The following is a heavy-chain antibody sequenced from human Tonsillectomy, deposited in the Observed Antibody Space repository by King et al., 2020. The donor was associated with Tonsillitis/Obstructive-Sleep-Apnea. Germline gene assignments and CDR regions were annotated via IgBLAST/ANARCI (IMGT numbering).Heavy chain of an antibody. CDR1: GGSFSGYY. V-gene: IGHV4-34*01. CDR3: ARGEYFQH. J-gene: IGHJ1*01. CDR2: INHSGST. Sequence: VQLQQWGAGLLKPSETLSLTCAVYGGSFSGYYWSWIRQPPGKGLEWIGEINHSGSTNYNPSLKSRVTISVDTSKNQFSLKLSSVTAADTAVYYCARGEYFQHWGQGTLVTVSS.